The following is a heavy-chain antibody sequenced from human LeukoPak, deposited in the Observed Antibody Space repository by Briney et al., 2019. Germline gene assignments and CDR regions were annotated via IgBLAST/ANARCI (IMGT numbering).Heavy chain of an antibody. Sequence: PGGPLGLPCVASIFSFSIYDMYGARQAAGRGLEGVSALGTNGDTYYLGSVRGRFTISRENGKNSLYLQTNSLRVDDTAVYYCAREWRGIASHFHGMDVWGQGTTVTVSS. CDR2: LGTNGDT. CDR1: IFSFSIYD. CDR3: AREWRGIASHFHGMDV. D-gene: IGHD6-6*01. J-gene: IGHJ6*02. V-gene: IGHV3-13*01.